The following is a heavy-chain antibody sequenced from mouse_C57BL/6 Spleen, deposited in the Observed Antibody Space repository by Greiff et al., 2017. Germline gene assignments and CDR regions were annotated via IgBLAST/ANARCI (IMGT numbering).Heavy chain of an antibody. D-gene: IGHD6-1*01. CDR2: ISSGSSTI. V-gene: IGHV5-17*01. CDR3: TRASLGAY. J-gene: IGHJ3*01. CDR1: GFTFSDYG. Sequence: VQLKESGGGLVKPGGSLKLSCAASGFTFSDYGMHWVRQAPEKGLEWVAYISSGSSTIYYADTVKGRFTISRDNAKNTLFLQMTSLRSEDTAMYYCTRASLGAYWGQGTLVTVSA.